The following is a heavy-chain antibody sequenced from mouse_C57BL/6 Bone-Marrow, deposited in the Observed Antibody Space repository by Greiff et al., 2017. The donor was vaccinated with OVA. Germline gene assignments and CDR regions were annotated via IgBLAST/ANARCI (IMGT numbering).Heavy chain of an antibody. V-gene: IGHV5-4*01. CDR3: ARETSDYSKGDAMDY. CDR2: ISDGGSYT. D-gene: IGHD2-5*01. Sequence: EVMLVESGGGLVKPGGSLKLSCAASGFTFSSYAMSWVRQTPEKRLEWVATISDGGSYTYYPDNVKGRFTISRDNAKNNLYLQMSHLKSEDTAMYYCARETSDYSKGDAMDYWGQGTSVTVSS. CDR1: GFTFSSYA. J-gene: IGHJ4*01.